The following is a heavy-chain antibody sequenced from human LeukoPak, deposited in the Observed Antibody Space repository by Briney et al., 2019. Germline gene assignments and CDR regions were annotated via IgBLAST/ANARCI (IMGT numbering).Heavy chain of an antibody. Sequence: ASVKVSCKASGYTFTRYDINWVRQATGQGLEWMGWMNPNSGNTGYAQKFQGRVTMTRNTSISTAYMELSSLRSEDTAVYYCARGRRGAAAGRNWFDPWGQGTLVTVSS. V-gene: IGHV1-8*01. D-gene: IGHD6-13*01. J-gene: IGHJ5*02. CDR1: GYTFTRYD. CDR3: ARGRRGAAAGRNWFDP. CDR2: MNPNSGNT.